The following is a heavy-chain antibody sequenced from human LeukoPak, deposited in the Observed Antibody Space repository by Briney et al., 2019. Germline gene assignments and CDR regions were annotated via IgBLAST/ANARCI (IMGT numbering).Heavy chain of an antibody. CDR3: ARHDGTVSTDWFDP. CDR1: GGSISSGGYY. D-gene: IGHD4-17*01. CDR2: IYYSGST. Sequence: SQTLSLTCTVSGGSISSGGYYWSWIRQHPGKGLEWIGYIYYSGSTYYNPPLKSRVTISVDTSKNQFSLKLSSVTAADTAVYYCARHDGTVSTDWFDPWGQGTLVTVSS. V-gene: IGHV4-31*03. J-gene: IGHJ5*02.